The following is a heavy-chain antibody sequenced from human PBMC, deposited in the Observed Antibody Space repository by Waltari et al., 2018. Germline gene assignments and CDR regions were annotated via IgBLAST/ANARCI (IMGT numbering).Heavy chain of an antibody. Sequence: EVQLVEAGGDIVQPGGSLRLSCGASGFRFSDYWMHWVRQVPGKGLVWVSRINSDVISIRYSDSVKGRFTISRDNSKNMLYLQLNSLRAEDTAVYYCARKGGRGYTYGPFYYDSWGQGTLVTVSS. CDR2: INSDVISI. CDR3: ARKGGRGYTYGPFYYDS. V-gene: IGHV3-74*01. CDR1: GFRFSDYW. J-gene: IGHJ4*02. D-gene: IGHD5-18*01.